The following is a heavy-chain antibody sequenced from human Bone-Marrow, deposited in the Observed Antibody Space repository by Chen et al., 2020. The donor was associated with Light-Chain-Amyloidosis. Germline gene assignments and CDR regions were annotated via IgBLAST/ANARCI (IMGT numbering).Heavy chain of an antibody. J-gene: IGHJ1*01. CDR3: ASHCSGGRCYHGFQH. V-gene: IGHV4-31*03. D-gene: IGHD2-15*01. CDR2: SSHTGTT. Sequence: QVQLQESGPGLVKPSQTLSLTCSVSGGFISSGGYYWSWIRQHPGKGLEWIGYSSHTGTTHYNPSLESRVIISVDTSENQFSLNLTSVTAADTAVYYCASHCSGGRCYHGFQHWGQGTLVTVSS. CDR1: GGFISSGGYY.